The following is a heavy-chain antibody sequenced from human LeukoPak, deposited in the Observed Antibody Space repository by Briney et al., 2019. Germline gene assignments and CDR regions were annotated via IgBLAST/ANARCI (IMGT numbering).Heavy chain of an antibody. D-gene: IGHD2-15*01. J-gene: IGHJ4*02. CDR1: GGSISSSSYY. CDR3: ASLSPEGGSHDC. Sequence: SETLSLTCTVSGGSISSSSYYWGWIRQPPGKGLEWIGSIYYSGSTYYNPSLKSRVTISVDTSKNQFSLKLSSVTAADTAVYYCASLSPEGGSHDCWGQGTLVTVSS. CDR2: IYYSGST. V-gene: IGHV4-39*01.